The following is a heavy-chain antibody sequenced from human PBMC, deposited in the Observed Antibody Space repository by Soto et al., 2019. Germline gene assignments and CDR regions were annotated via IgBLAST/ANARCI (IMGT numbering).Heavy chain of an antibody. J-gene: IGHJ2*01. V-gene: IGHV1-8*01. CDR1: GYTFTSYD. Sequence: ASVKVSCKASGYTFTSYDINWVRQATGQGLEWMGWMNPNSGNTGYAQKFQGRVTMTRNTSISTAYMELSSLGSEDTAVYYCARRGIAAVGYYYYYYFDLWGRGTLVTVSS. CDR3: ARRGIAAVGYYYYYYFDL. CDR2: MNPNSGNT. D-gene: IGHD6-13*01.